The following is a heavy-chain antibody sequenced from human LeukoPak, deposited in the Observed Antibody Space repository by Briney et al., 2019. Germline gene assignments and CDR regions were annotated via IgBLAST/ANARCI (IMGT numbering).Heavy chain of an antibody. D-gene: IGHD5-18*01. CDR3: ARGGYIYGESGAYGMDV. CDR2: INHSGST. V-gene: IGHV4-34*01. J-gene: IGHJ6*02. Sequence: PSETLSLTCAVYGGSFSGYYWSWIRQPPGKGLEWIGEINHSGSTNYNPSLKSRVTISVDTSKNQFSLKLSSVTAADTAVYYCARGGYIYGESGAYGMDVWGQGTTVTVSS. CDR1: GGSFSGYY.